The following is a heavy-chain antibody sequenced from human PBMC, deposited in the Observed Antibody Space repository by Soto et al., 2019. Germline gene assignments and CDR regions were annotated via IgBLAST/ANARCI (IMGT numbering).Heavy chain of an antibody. D-gene: IGHD6-13*01. J-gene: IGHJ6*02. CDR1: GGTFSSYA. CDR2: IIPIFGTA. Sequence: VASVKVSCKASGGTFSSYAISWVRQAPGQGLEWMGGIIPIFGTANYAQKFQGRVTITADESTSTAYMELSSLRSEDTAVYYCARGRGIAAAGTYYYYYGMDVWGQGTTVTVS. V-gene: IGHV1-69*13. CDR3: ARGRGIAAAGTYYYYYGMDV.